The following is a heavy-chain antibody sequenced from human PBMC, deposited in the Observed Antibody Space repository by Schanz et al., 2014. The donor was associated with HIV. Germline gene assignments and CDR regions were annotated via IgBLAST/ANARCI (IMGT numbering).Heavy chain of an antibody. CDR1: GGSISSGDYY. CDR3: AREPQINGWSVWYFDL. D-gene: IGHD6-19*01. J-gene: IGHJ2*01. V-gene: IGHV4-30-4*01. Sequence: QVQLQESGPGLVKPSQTLLLTCTVSGGSISSGDYYWSWIRQPPGKGLEWIGFSYYSRSTYYNPSLESRVTISVDASRNQFSLKLRSVTAADTAVYYCAREPQINGWSVWYFDLWGRGALVTVSS. CDR2: SYYSRST.